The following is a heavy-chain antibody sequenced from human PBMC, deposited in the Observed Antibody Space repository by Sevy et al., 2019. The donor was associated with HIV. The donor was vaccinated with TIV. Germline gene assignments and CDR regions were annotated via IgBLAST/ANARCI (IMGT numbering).Heavy chain of an antibody. J-gene: IGHJ3*02. D-gene: IGHD3-22*01. CDR3: ARDTPYYNYYDSSGYYLDAFDI. V-gene: IGHV3-48*02. CDR1: GFTFSSYS. CDR2: ISSSSSTI. Sequence: GGSLRLSCAASGFTFSSYSMNWVRQAPGKGLEWVSYISSSSSTIYYADSVKGRFTISRDNAKNSLDLQMNSLRDEDTAVYYCARDTPYYNYYDSSGYYLDAFDIWGQGTMVTVSS.